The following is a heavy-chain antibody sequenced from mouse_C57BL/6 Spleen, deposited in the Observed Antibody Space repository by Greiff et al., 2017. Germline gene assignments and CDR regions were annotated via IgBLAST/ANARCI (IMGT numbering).Heavy chain of an antibody. CDR3: ARGPGYAFDD. CDR2: FLPYNDDT. CDR1: GYTFTTYP. V-gene: IGHV1-47*01. D-gene: IGHD3-2*02. Sequence: VQLQQSGAELVKPGASVTMSCKASGYTFTTYPLEWLKQNLGKSLVWIVHFLPYNDDTKYNEKFKGKATLTVETSSSTVYLESSRSTYDDSAVYYCARGPGYAFDDWGKGTTLTVSS. J-gene: IGHJ2*01.